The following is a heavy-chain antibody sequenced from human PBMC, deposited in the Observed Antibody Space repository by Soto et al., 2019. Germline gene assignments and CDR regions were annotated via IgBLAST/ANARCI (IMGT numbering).Heavy chain of an antibody. CDR2: VFSSGTT. D-gene: IGHD3-16*01. CDR3: ARVPSPFDYYYAMDV. V-gene: IGHV4-30-4*01. CDR1: GDSISSGNKY. J-gene: IGHJ6*02. Sequence: SETLSLTCTVSGDSISSGNKYWSWIRQPPGKGLEWIGYVFSSGTTYYNPSLKGRVSISLDASENQFSLKFASVTDADSAVYYCARVPSPFDYYYAMDVWGRGTTVTVSS.